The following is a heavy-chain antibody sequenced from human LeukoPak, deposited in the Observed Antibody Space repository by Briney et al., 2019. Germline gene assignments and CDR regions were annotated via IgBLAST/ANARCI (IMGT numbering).Heavy chain of an antibody. D-gene: IGHD3-22*01. Sequence: GASVKVSCKASGYTFTSYGISWVRQAPGQGLEWMGWISAYNGNTNYAQKLQGRVTMTTDTSTSTAYMELRSLRSDDTAVYYCASIKYYYDSSGYYHFDYWGQGTLATVSS. CDR1: GYTFTSYG. J-gene: IGHJ4*02. CDR2: ISAYNGNT. CDR3: ASIKYYYDSSGYYHFDY. V-gene: IGHV1-18*01.